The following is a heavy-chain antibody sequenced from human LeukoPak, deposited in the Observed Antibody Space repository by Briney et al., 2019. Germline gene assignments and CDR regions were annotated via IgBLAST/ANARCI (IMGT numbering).Heavy chain of an antibody. V-gene: IGHV4-34*01. Sequence: SETLSLTCAVYGGSFSGYYWSWIRQPPGKGLEWIGEINHSGSTNYNPSLKSRVTISVDTSKNQFSLKLSSVTAADTAVYYCARNAGSGSYYKATPRHYYYYMDVRGKGTTVTISS. CDR2: INHSGST. D-gene: IGHD3-10*01. CDR1: GGSFSGYY. J-gene: IGHJ6*03. CDR3: ARNAGSGSYYKATPRHYYYYMDV.